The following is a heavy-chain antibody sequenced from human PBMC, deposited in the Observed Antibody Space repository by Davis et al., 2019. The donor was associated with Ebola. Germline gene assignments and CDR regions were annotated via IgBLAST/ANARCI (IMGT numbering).Heavy chain of an antibody. Sequence: PGGSLRLSCAASGFNFRSYGMHWVRQAPGKGLEWVSSISSSSSYIYYADSVKGRFTISRDNAKNSLYLQMNSLRAEDTAVYYCARGKASGYRPLGPYWGQGTLVTVSS. CDR1: GFNFRSYG. CDR2: ISSSSSYI. CDR3: ARGKASGYRPLGPY. D-gene: IGHD5-18*01. J-gene: IGHJ4*02. V-gene: IGHV3-21*01.